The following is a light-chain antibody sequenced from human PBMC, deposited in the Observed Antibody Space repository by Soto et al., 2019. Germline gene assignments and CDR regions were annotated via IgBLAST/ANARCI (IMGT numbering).Light chain of an antibody. CDR3: MQTLQTPFT. J-gene: IGKJ3*01. CDR2: LGS. V-gene: IGKV2-28*01. Sequence: DIVLTQSPLSLPVTPGEPASISCKSSQSLLHSDGYKYLDWYVQKAGQSPQLLIYLGSHRASGVPDRLSGSGSCTDFTLKISKVEADDVGVYYCMQTLQTPFTFGPGTKVDIK. CDR1: QSLLHSDGYKY.